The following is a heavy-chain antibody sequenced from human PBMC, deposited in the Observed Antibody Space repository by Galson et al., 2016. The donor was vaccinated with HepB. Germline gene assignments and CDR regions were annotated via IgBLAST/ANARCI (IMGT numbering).Heavy chain of an antibody. D-gene: IGHD6-6*01. Sequence: SVKVSCKASGDTFSNYAISWVRQAPGQGLEWMGGIIPILDTAVYAQRFQGRVTITADESTSTAYMELSSLTSAGTAVYYCARDSSSSLVTSWFDPWGQGTLVTVSS. CDR2: IIPILDTA. CDR3: ARDSSSSLVTSWFDP. J-gene: IGHJ5*02. V-gene: IGHV1-69*13. CDR1: GDTFSNYA.